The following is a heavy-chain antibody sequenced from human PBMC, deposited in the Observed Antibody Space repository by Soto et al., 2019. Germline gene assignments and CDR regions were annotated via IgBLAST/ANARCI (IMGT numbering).Heavy chain of an antibody. J-gene: IGHJ4*02. Sequence: PGESLKISCKGSGYTFTGYWVAWVRQMPGRVSEWMGTIDPRNSDTRYRPPFQGQGTISVDKSTTTAHLQWRSLKASDTAIYYCARVAGYRSGWPLDNWGKGNRVTASS. D-gene: IGHD6-19*01. CDR2: IDPRNSDT. V-gene: IGHV5-51*01. CDR3: ARVAGYRSGWPLDN. CDR1: GYTFTGYW.